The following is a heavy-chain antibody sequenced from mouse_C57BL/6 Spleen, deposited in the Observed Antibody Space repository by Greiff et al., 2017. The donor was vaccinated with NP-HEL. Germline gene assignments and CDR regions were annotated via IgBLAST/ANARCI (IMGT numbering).Heavy chain of an antibody. CDR2: IYPGDGDT. D-gene: IGHD1-3*01. CDR3: ALLSGNYGYFDV. J-gene: IGHJ1*03. CDR1: GYAFSSSW. V-gene: IGHV1-82*01. Sequence: QVQLQQSGPELVKPGASVKISCTASGYAFSSSWMNWVKQRPGKGLEWIGRIYPGDGDTNYNGKFKGKATLTADKSSSTAYIQLSSLASEDSAVYFCALLSGNYGYFDVWGTGTTVTVSS.